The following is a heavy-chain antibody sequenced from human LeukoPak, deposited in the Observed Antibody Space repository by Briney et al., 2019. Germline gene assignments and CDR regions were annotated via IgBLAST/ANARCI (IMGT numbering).Heavy chain of an antibody. CDR2: IKQGASEK. V-gene: IGHV3-7*01. J-gene: IGHJ4*02. Sequence: GGSLRLSCAASGFTFSSYWMSWVRQAPGKGLEWVANIKQGASEKYYVDSVKGRFTISRDNAKNSLYLQMNSLRAEDTAVYYCASLNDYYDILTGWNYWGQGTLVTVSS. D-gene: IGHD3-9*01. CDR1: GFTFSSYW. CDR3: ASLNDYYDILTGWNY.